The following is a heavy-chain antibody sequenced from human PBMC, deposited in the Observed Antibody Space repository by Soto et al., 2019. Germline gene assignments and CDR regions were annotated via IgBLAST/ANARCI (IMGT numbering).Heavy chain of an antibody. D-gene: IGHD4-17*01. CDR2: ISSSSSYI. CDR3: ARDRYGDYEVAYYYGMDV. J-gene: IGHJ6*02. V-gene: IGHV3-21*01. Sequence: GGSLRLSCAATGFTFSSYSMNWVRQAPGKGLEWVSSISSSSSYIYYADSVKGRFTISRDNAKNSLYLQMNSLRAEDTAVYYCARDRYGDYEVAYYYGMDVWGQGTTVTVSS. CDR1: GFTFSSYS.